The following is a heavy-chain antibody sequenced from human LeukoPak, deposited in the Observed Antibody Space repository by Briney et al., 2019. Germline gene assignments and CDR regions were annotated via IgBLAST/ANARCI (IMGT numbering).Heavy chain of an antibody. CDR1: GFTFSSYE. CDR2: ISSSGSTI. J-gene: IGHJ4*02. Sequence: GGSLILSCAASGFTFSSYEMNWVRQAPGKGLEWVSYISSSGSTIYYADSVKGRFTISRDNAKNSLYLQMNSLRAEDTAVYYCARFIAAGAFDYWGQGTLVTVSS. V-gene: IGHV3-48*03. CDR3: ARFIAAGAFDY. D-gene: IGHD6-13*01.